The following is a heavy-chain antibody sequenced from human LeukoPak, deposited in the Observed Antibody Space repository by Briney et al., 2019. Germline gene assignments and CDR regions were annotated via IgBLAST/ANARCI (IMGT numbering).Heavy chain of an antibody. CDR3: ARAGVSKYYDSSGYYYN. V-gene: IGHV4-59*08. J-gene: IGHJ4*02. Sequence: SETLSLTCTVSGGSISSYYWSWIRQPPGKGLEWIGYIYYNGSTNYNPSLKSRVTISVDTSKNQFSLKLSSVTAADTAVYYCARAGVSKYYDSSGYYYNWGQGTLVTVSS. CDR1: GGSISSYY. D-gene: IGHD3-22*01. CDR2: IYYNGST.